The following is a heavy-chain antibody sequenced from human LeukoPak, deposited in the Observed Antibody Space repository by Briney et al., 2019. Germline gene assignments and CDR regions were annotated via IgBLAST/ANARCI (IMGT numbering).Heavy chain of an antibody. Sequence: GGSLRLSCAASGFTVSSNYMSWVRQAPGKGLEWVSVIYSGGSTYYADYSEGRFTTSRDNSKNTLYLQMNSLRAEDTSVYYCAGEVVTAIPHDAFDIWGQGTMVTVSS. CDR1: GFTVSSNY. CDR2: IYSGGST. CDR3: AGEVVTAIPHDAFDI. J-gene: IGHJ3*02. V-gene: IGHV3-53*01. D-gene: IGHD2-21*02.